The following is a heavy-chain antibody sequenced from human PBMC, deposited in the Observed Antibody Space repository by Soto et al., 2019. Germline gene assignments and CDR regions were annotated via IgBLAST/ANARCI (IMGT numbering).Heavy chain of an antibody. V-gene: IGHV4-30-2*01. Sequence: SETLSLTCAVSGGSISSGGYSWSWIRQPPGKGLEWIGYIYHSGGSYYNPSLKSRVTISLDTSKNQFSLRLSSVNAADTAVYYCHSSRWYSAIGYWGQGALVTVSS. CDR1: GGSISSGGYS. CDR3: HSSRWYSAIGY. D-gene: IGHD6-13*01. J-gene: IGHJ4*02. CDR2: IYHSGGS.